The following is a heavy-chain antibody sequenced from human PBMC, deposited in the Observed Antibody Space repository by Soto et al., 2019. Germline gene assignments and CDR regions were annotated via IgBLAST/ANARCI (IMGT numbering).Heavy chain of an antibody. V-gene: IGHV3-30*18. D-gene: IGHD3-9*01. J-gene: IGHJ6*02. Sequence: GGSLRLSWAASGFTFSSYGMHWVRQAPGKGLEWVAVISYDGSNKYYADSVKGRFTISRDNSKNTLYLQMNSLRAEDTAVYYCAKDPFFYDILTGYSSPGMDVWGQGTTVTVSS. CDR1: GFTFSSYG. CDR3: AKDPFFYDILTGYSSPGMDV. CDR2: ISYDGSNK.